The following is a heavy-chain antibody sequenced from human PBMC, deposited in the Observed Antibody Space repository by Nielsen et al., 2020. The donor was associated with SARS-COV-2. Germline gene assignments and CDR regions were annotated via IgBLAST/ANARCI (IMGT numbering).Heavy chain of an antibody. V-gene: IGHV1-69*04. D-gene: IGHD5-24*01. Sequence: SVKVSCKASGGTFSSYTISWVRQAPGQGLEWMGRIIPILGIANYAQKFQGRVTITADKSTSTAYMELSSLRSEDTAVYYCARDWGVEMARTDAFDIWGQGTMVTVSS. CDR3: ARDWGVEMARTDAFDI. J-gene: IGHJ3*02. CDR2: IIPILGIA. CDR1: GGTFSSYT.